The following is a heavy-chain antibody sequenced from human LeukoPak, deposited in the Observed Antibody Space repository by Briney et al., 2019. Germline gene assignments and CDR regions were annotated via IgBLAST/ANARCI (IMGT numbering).Heavy chain of an antibody. D-gene: IGHD2-2*01. V-gene: IGHV4-59*08. CDR2: IYYSGST. J-gene: IGHJ5*02. Sequence: TETLSLTCAVYGGSFSGCYWSWIRQPPGKGLEWVGYIYYSGSTNYNPSLKSRVTISVDTSKNQFSLKLSSVTAADTAVYYCARHSSRAPINWFDPWGQGILVTVSS. CDR3: ARHSSRAPINWFDP. CDR1: GGSFSGCY.